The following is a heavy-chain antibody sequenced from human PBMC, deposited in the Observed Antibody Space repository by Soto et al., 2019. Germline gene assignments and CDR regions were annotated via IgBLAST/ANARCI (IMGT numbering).Heavy chain of an antibody. CDR2: IKWDASEK. CDR1: GFSFGVYW. V-gene: IGHV3-7*01. Sequence: EVQLEESGGGLVQPGGSLRLSCGASGFSFGVYWMSWVRQAPGKVLEWLATIKWDASEKKYVDSVKGRFTMSRYNAKNSLYLQMDSLRAEDTAIYYCASDSGYGTRSSVNHYFDYWGHVTLVTVSS. D-gene: IGHD2-8*01. J-gene: IGHJ4*01. CDR3: ASDSGYGTRSSVNHYFDY.